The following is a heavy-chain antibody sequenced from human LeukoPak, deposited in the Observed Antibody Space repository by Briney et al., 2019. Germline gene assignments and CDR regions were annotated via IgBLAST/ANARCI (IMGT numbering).Heavy chain of an antibody. CDR3: ARQPSSGWLYNWFDP. CDR2: IYYSGST. J-gene: IGHJ5*02. Sequence: PSETLSLTCTLSGGSLSSSSYYWGWYRQPPGKGLEGMGSIYYSGSTYYNPSPKSRVTISVDTSKNQFSLKLSSVTAADTSVYYCARQPSSGWLYNWFDPWGQGTLVTVSS. V-gene: IGHV4-39*01. CDR1: GGSLSSSSYY. D-gene: IGHD6-19*01.